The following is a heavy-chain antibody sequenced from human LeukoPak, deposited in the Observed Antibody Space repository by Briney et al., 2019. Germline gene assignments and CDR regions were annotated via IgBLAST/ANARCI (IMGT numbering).Heavy chain of an antibody. J-gene: IGHJ5*02. CDR3: ARSRPRNYGDPRGGWFDP. V-gene: IGHV1-3*01. CDR1: GYTFTSYA. CDR2: INAGNGNT. Sequence: ASVKVSCKASGYTFTSYAMHWVRQAPGQRLEWIGWINAGNGNTKYSQKFQGRVTITRDTSASTAYMELSSLRSEDTAVYYCARSRPRNYGDPRGGWFDPWGQGTLVTVSS. D-gene: IGHD4-17*01.